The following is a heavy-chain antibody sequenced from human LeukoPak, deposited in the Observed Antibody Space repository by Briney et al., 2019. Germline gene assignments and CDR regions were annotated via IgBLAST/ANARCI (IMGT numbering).Heavy chain of an antibody. V-gene: IGHV3-30-3*01. CDR3: AREHRAFDY. CDR2: ISCDGSNK. Sequence: GRSLRLSCAASGFTFSSYAMHWVRQAPGKGLEWGAVISCDGSNKSSADPVKGRFTIYRDNSKNTLYLQMHSLRAEDTAVYYCAREHRAFDYWGQGTLVTVSS. CDR1: GFTFSSYA. J-gene: IGHJ4*02.